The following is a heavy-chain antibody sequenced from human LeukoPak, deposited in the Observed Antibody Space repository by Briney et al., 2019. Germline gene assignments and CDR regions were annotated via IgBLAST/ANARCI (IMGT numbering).Heavy chain of an antibody. D-gene: IGHD1-26*01. V-gene: IGHV3-21*01. J-gene: IGHJ3*02. CDR2: FSSSGSYI. CDR1: GFTFSTYT. CDR3: ARAVGSYAYTDPFDI. Sequence: PGGSLRLSCAASGFTFSTYTMNWVRQAPGKGLEWVSSFSSSGSYIYYADSVKGRFTISRDNAKNSLYLQMDSLRAEDTAVYYCARAVGSYAYTDPFDIWGQGTMVTVSS.